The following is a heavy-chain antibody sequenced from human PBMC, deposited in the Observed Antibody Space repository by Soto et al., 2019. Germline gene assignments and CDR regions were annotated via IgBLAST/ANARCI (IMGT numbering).Heavy chain of an antibody. Sequence: QITLKESGPTLVKPTQTLTLTCTFSGFSLTTRGVGVGWIRQPPGKALECLALIYWDDDKRYSPSLQSRLSLTKDTPKKPGVLTMTNVDPVDTATYYCAHIPNYYQYDWFDPWGQGTLVSVSS. V-gene: IGHV2-5*02. D-gene: IGHD3-16*01. CDR3: AHIPNYYQYDWFDP. CDR2: IYWDDDK. CDR1: GFSLTTRGVG. J-gene: IGHJ5*02.